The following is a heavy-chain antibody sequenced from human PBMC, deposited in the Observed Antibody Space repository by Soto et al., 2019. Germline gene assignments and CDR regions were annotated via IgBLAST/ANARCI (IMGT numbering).Heavy chain of an antibody. CDR2: LYSGGSI. Sequence: EVHLMESGGGVVQPGGSLRLSCVASGFTVSQNYVSWVRQAPGKGLECVSVLYSGGSIYYADSVKGRFTISRDNSKNTLYLQMDSMEVEDTAMYYCAKGGDSGQYQFDYWGQGTLVTVSS. CDR1: GFTVSQNY. CDR3: AKGGDSGQYQFDY. J-gene: IGHJ4*02. V-gene: IGHV3-66*01. D-gene: IGHD1-26*01.